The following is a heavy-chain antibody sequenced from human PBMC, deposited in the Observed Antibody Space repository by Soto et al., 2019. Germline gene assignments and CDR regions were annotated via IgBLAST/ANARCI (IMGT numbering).Heavy chain of an antibody. D-gene: IGHD4-17*01. CDR3: ASGPIGDYTDGFDY. V-gene: IGHV4-30-2*01. CDR1: GGSISSGGYS. CDR2: IYHSGST. Sequence: QLQLQESGSGLVKPSQTLSITCAVSGGSISSGGYSWSWIRQPPGKGLEWIGYIYHSGSTYYNPSLKSRGTISVDRSKNQCSLQLSSVTAADTAVYYCASGPIGDYTDGFDYWGQGTLVTVSS. J-gene: IGHJ4*02.